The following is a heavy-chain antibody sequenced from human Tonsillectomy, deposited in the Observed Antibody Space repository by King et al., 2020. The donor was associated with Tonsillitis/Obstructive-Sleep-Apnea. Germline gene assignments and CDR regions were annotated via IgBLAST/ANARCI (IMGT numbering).Heavy chain of an antibody. CDR2: ISSSSSYI. CDR1: GFTFSSYS. CDR3: ARDGTGDYDFWSGYRSHYWFDP. D-gene: IGHD3-3*01. Sequence: EVQLVESGGGLVKPGGSLRLSCAASGFTFSSYSMNWVRQAPGKGLEWVSSISSSSSYIYYADSVKGRFTISRDNAKNSLYLQMNSLRAEDTAVYYCARDGTGDYDFWSGYRSHYWFDPWGQGTLVTVSS. V-gene: IGHV3-21*01. J-gene: IGHJ5*02.